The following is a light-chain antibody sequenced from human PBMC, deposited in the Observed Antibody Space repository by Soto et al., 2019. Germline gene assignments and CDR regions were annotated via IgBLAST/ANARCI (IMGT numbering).Light chain of an antibody. CDR2: AAS. V-gene: IGKV3D-15*01. CDR1: QSVRSN. Sequence: EIVMTQSPATLSESPGERATLSCRTSQSVRSNLAWFQQKPGQPPRLLIYAASTRATGIPDRFSGGGSGAEFTLTIVGLQSEDFAVYYCQQYNDWVTWTFGQGTKVEIK. CDR3: QQYNDWVTWT. J-gene: IGKJ1*01.